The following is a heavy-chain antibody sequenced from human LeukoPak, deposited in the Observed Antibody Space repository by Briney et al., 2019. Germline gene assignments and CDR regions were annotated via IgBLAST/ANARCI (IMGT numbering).Heavy chain of an antibody. CDR3: AKVPQGGARGFALDY. D-gene: IGHD1-26*01. J-gene: IGHJ4*02. Sequence: GRSLRLSCAASGFTFSSYAMHWVRQAPGKGLEWVAVISYDGSNKYYADSVKGRFTISRDNSKNTLYLQMNSLRAEDTAVYYCAKVPQGGARGFALDYWGQGTLVTVSS. V-gene: IGHV3-30-3*01. CDR2: ISYDGSNK. CDR1: GFTFSSYA.